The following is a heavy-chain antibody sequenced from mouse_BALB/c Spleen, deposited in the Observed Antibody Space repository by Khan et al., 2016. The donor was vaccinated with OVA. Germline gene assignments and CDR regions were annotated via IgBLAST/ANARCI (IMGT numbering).Heavy chain of an antibody. CDR2: ISSGSSTI. Sequence: EVQLVESGGGLVQPGGSRKLSCAASGFTFNIFGMHWVRQAPEKGLEWVAYISSGSSTIYYADTVKGRFTISRDNPKNTVFLQMPSLRSEDTAMYYWARGGGYDGGFDYWGQGTTLTVSS. J-gene: IGHJ2*01. D-gene: IGHD2-2*01. CDR3: ARGGGYDGGFDY. V-gene: IGHV5-17*02. CDR1: GFTFNIFG.